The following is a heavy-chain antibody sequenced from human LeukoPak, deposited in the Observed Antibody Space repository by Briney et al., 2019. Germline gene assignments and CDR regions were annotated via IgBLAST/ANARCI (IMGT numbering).Heavy chain of an antibody. CDR3: ARGGRRIAAAADY. CDR2: IWYDGSNK. V-gene: IGHV3-33*01. Sequence: PGGSLRLSCAASGFTFNNYGMHWVRQAPGKGLEWVAVIWYDGSNKYYADSVKGRFTISRDNSKNTLYLQMNSLRAEDTAVYYCARGGRRIAAAADYWGQGPLVTVSS. D-gene: IGHD6-13*01. J-gene: IGHJ4*02. CDR1: GFTFNNYG.